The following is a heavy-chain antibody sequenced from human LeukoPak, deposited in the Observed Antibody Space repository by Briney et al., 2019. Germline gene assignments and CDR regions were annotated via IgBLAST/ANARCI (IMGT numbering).Heavy chain of an antibody. CDR3: ARDPNTGGWSFDY. Sequence: GGSLRLSCAASGFTFDDYAMHWVRQAPGKGLEWVSGISWNSGSIGYADSVKGRFTISRDNAKNSLYLQMKSLRAEDTAVYYCARDPNTGGWSFDYWGQGTLVTVSS. J-gene: IGHJ4*02. D-gene: IGHD6-19*01. CDR1: GFTFDDYA. V-gene: IGHV3-9*01. CDR2: ISWNSGSI.